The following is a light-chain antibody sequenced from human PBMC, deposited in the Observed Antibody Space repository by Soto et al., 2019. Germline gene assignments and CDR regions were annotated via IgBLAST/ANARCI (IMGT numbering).Light chain of an antibody. CDR2: DAS. CDR1: QSVSSY. CDR3: QQYGSSPPFT. J-gene: IGKJ3*01. Sequence: ILMTNSPTTRAVSPGARATLSCRASQSVSSYLAWYQQKPGQAPRLLIYDASNRATGIPARFSGSGSGTDFTLTISRLEPEDFAVYYCQQYGSSPPFTFGPGTKVDIK. V-gene: IGKV3-20*01.